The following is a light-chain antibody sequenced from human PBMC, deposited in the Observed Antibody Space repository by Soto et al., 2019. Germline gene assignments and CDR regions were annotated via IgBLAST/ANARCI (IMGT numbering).Light chain of an antibody. CDR1: SSDVGGYNY. CDR3: CSYXGSYTWV. J-gene: IGLJ3*02. Sequence: QSALTQPRSVSGSPXQSVTIXCTGTSSDVGGYNYVSWYQQHPGKAPKLLIYAVNMRPSGVPDRFSGSKSGNTASLTISGLQAEDEADYSCCSYXGSYTWVFGGGTKLTVL. CDR2: AVN. V-gene: IGLV2-11*01.